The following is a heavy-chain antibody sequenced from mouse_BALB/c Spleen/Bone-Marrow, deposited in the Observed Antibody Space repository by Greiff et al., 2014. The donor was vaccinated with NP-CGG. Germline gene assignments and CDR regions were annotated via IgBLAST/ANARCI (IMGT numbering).Heavy chain of an antibody. D-gene: IGHD1-2*01. Sequence: DVQLVESGGGLVKPGESLKFSCAASGITVSSYTMSWVRQTPEKRPEWVASITGGGTTYYPDSVKGRFTISRDNARNILYLQVSSLRSEDTAIYYCARHYGYVDAMDYWGQGTSVTVSS. V-gene: IGHV5-6-5*01. CDR1: GITVSSYT. CDR2: ITGGGTT. J-gene: IGHJ4*01. CDR3: ARHYGYVDAMDY.